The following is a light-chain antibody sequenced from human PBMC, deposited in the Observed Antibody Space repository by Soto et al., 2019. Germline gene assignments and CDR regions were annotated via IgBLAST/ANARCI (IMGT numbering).Light chain of an antibody. J-gene: IGKJ1*01. CDR2: GAS. CDR3: QQYAA. CDR1: QSVSSSY. Sequence: EIVLTQSPGTLSLSPGERATLSCRASQSVSSSYVAWYQQKPGQAPRLLIYGASSRATGIPDRFSGSGSGTDFTLTISRLEPEDFAVYYCQQYAAFGQGTKVEIK. V-gene: IGKV3-20*01.